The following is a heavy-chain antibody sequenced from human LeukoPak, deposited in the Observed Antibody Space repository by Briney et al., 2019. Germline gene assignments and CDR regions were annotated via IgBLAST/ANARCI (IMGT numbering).Heavy chain of an antibody. D-gene: IGHD2-15*01. CDR3: ARDGDCSGGSCYLGWFDP. J-gene: IGHJ5*02. CDR1: GGSISSYY. CDR2: IYYSGST. Sequence: SETLSLTCTVSGGSISSYYWSWIRQPPGKGLEWIGYIYYSGSTNYNPSLKSRVTISVDTSKNQFSLKLSSVTAADTAVYYCARDGDCSGGSCYLGWFDPWGQGTLVTVSS. V-gene: IGHV4-59*01.